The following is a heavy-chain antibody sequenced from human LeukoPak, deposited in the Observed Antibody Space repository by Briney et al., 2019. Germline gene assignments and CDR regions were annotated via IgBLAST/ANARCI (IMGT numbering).Heavy chain of an antibody. CDR1: GYTLTELS. Sequence: GASVKVSCKVSGYTLTELSMHWVRQAPGKGLEWMGGFDPEDGETIYAQKLQGRVTMTTDTSTSTAYMELRSLRSDDTAVYYCARSRAGYSSGFFDYWGQGTLVTVSS. D-gene: IGHD6-19*01. V-gene: IGHV1-24*01. CDR2: FDPEDGET. J-gene: IGHJ4*02. CDR3: ARSRAGYSSGFFDY.